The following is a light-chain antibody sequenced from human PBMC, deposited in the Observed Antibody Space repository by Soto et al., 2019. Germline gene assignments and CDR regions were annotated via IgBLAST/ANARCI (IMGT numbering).Light chain of an antibody. CDR1: SSDVGGYNY. CDR2: DVR. CDR3: SSYTSSSTLV. J-gene: IGLJ1*01. Sequence: QSALTQPASVSGSPGQSITISCTGTSSDVGGYNYVSWYQQHPGKATKLMIYDVRYRLSGVSNRFSGSKSGNTASLTLSGLQAEDDADYYCSSYTSSSTLVFGTGTKVTVL. V-gene: IGLV2-14*01.